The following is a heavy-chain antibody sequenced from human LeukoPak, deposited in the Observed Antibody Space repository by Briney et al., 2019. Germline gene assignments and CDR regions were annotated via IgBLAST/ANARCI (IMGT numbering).Heavy chain of an antibody. Sequence: ASVKVSCKASGYTFTGYYMHWVRQAPGQGLEWIGWVNPNTGGTNYAQKFQGRVTMTRDTSISTAHMELSRLRSDDTAVYYCARPRYVRSPTCVDFWGQGTLVTVSS. D-gene: IGHD3-9*01. J-gene: IGHJ4*02. CDR3: ARPRYVRSPTCVDF. CDR1: GYTFTGYY. V-gene: IGHV1-2*02. CDR2: VNPNTGGT.